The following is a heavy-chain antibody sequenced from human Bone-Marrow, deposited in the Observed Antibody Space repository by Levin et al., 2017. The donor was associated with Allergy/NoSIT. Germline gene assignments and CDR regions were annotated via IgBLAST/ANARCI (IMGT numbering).Heavy chain of an antibody. D-gene: IGHD3-3*01. V-gene: IGHV4-61*08. Sequence: SETLSLTCSVSGGSVSSPDYYWSWIRQPPGKGLEYIGYVNYSGSTKYTSSLKTRVTISVDTSKNQFSLKLTSVTAADTAGYYCARTPYFDFWSGYWAFDHWGQGNLVTVSP. J-gene: IGHJ4*02. CDR2: VNYSGST. CDR3: ARTPYFDFWSGYWAFDH. CDR1: GGSVSSPDYY.